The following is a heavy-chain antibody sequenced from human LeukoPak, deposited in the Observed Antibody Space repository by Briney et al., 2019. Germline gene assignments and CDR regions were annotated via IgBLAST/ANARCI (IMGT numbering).Heavy chain of an antibody. CDR2: INHSGST. Sequence: SETLSLTCAVYGGSFSGYYWSWIRQPPGKGLEWIGEINHSGSTNYNPSLKSRVTISVDTSKSQFSLKLSSVTAADTAVYYCARGNSSSLYYFDYWGQGTLVTVSS. V-gene: IGHV4-34*01. CDR3: ARGNSSSLYYFDY. D-gene: IGHD6-13*01. J-gene: IGHJ4*02. CDR1: GGSFSGYY.